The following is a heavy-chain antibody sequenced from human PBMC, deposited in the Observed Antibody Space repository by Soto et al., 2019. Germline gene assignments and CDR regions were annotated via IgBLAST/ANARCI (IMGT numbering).Heavy chain of an antibody. V-gene: IGHV5-51*01. CDR2: IYPGDSDT. J-gene: IGHJ6*02. Sequence: GESLKISCKGSGYSFTSYWTGWVRQMPGKGLEWMGIIYPGDSDTRYSPSFQGQVTISAYKSISTAYLQWSSLKASDTAMYYCARHRGSNDNGDSYYYYYGMDVWGQGTTVTVSS. CDR3: ARHRGSNDNGDSYYYYYGMDV. CDR1: GYSFTSYW. D-gene: IGHD4-17*01.